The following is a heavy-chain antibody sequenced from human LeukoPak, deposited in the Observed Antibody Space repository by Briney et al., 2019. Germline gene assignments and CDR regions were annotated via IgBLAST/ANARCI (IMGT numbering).Heavy chain of an antibody. Sequence: KPAETLSLTCAVSDYSISNAYYWGWIRQPPGKGLEWIGSISHGGSTHYSASLKSRVTISLEASKNQFSLRLSSVTALDTAVYYCARQADVPSSIGYFDFWGQGAPVTVSS. CDR3: ARQADVPSSIGYFDF. J-gene: IGHJ4*02. V-gene: IGHV4-38-2*01. CDR1: DYSISNAYY. D-gene: IGHD2/OR15-2a*01. CDR2: ISHGGST.